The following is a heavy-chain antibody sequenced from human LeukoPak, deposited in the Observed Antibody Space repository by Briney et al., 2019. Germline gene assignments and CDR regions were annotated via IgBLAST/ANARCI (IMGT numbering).Heavy chain of an antibody. Sequence: PGGSLRLSCAASGFTFSSYSMNWVRQAPGKGLEWVSSISSSSSYIYYADSVKGRFTISRDNAKNSLYLQMNSLRAEDTAVYYCARFRGWTDDAFDIWGQGTMVTVSS. CDR3: ARFRGWTDDAFDI. V-gene: IGHV3-21*01. J-gene: IGHJ3*02. CDR2: ISSSSSYI. D-gene: IGHD6-19*01. CDR1: GFTFSSYS.